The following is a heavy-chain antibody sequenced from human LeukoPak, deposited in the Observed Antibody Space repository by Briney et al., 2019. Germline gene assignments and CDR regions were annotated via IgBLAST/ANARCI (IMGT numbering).Heavy chain of an antibody. V-gene: IGHV1-8*03. CDR3: ARTCSSTSCSDFDY. CDR2: MNPNSGNT. J-gene: IGHJ4*02. Sequence: GASVKVSCKASGYTFTSYDINWVRQATGQGLEWMGWMNPNSGNTGYAQKFQGRVTITRNTSISTAYMELSSLTSEDTGVYYCARTCSSTSCSDFDYWGQGTLVTVSS. D-gene: IGHD2-2*01. CDR1: GYTFTSYD.